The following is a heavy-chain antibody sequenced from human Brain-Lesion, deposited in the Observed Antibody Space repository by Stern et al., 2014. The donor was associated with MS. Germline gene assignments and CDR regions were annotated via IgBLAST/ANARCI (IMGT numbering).Heavy chain of an antibody. Sequence: QVQLVQSGAEVKKPGASVKVSCKTSGYIFTGYYIHWVRQATGQGLEWMAWINPNTGGTKDAQKFPGRVPMSRDTSISTAYVELSSLTSDDTAVYYCARDQRGITIFGVVTDYYYLGMDVWGQGTTVTVSS. J-gene: IGHJ6*02. CDR1: GYIFTGYY. CDR3: ARDQRGITIFGVVTDYYYLGMDV. CDR2: INPNTGGT. D-gene: IGHD3-3*01. V-gene: IGHV1-2*02.